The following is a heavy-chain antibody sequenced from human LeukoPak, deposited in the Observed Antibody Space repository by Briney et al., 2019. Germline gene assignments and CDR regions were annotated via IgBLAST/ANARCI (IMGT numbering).Heavy chain of an antibody. CDR2: IRYDGNNK. D-gene: IGHD5-18*01. CDR3: AEVLTAMGLYFDY. J-gene: IGHJ4*02. CDR1: GFTFSNYG. V-gene: IGHV3-30*02. Sequence: GGSLRLSCAASGFTFSNYGMHWVRQAPGKGLEWVAFIRYDGNNKYYADSVKGRFTISRDNSKNTLYLQMNSLRAEDTALYYCAEVLTAMGLYFDYWGQGTLVTVSS.